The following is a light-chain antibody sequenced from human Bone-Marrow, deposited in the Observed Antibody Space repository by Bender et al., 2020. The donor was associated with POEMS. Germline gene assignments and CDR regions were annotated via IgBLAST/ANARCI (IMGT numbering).Light chain of an antibody. CDR2: DVG. CDR3: SSYAV. CDR1: SSDVGGYNY. J-gene: IGLJ2*01. V-gene: IGLV2-14*01. Sequence: QSALTQPASVSGSPGQSITISYTGTSSDVGGYNYVSWYQQHPGNAPKLMIYDVGDQPPGFSQRYSHSNSGNIAALTVSGVQAEDVNSYCCSSYAVFGGGNKLPVL.